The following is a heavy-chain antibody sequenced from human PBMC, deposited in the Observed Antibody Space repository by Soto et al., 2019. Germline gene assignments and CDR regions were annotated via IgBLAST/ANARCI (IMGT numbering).Heavy chain of an antibody. V-gene: IGHV3-21*01. D-gene: IGHD5-12*01. CDR1: GFTFSSYS. J-gene: IGHJ6*02. CDR3: ARVRGGRVATTKKSYYYYGMDV. CDR2: ISSSSSYI. Sequence: PGGSLRLSCAASGFTFSSYSMNWVRQAPGKGLEWVSSISSSSSYIYYADSVKGRFTISRDNAKNSLYLQMNSLRAEDTAVYYCARVRGGRVATTKKSYYYYGMDVWGQGTTVTVSS.